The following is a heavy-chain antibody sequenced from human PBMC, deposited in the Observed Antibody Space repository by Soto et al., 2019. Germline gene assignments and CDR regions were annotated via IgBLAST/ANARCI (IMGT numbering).Heavy chain of an antibody. CDR3: PSHVQLPLPPPHNWFGP. D-gene: IGHD1-1*01. CDR1: GGSLSSYY. V-gene: IGHV4-59*08. CDR2: IYYSGNT. J-gene: IGHJ5*02. Sequence: PSETLSLTCTVSGGSLSSYYWTWIRQPPGKGLEWIGCIYYSGNTNYNPSLKSRVTISVDTSKNHFSLKLGSVTAADTAVYYCPSHVQLPLPPPHNWFGPSGQGTLVTVSS.